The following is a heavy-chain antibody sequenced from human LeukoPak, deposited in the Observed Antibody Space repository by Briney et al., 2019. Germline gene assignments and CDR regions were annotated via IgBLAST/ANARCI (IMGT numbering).Heavy chain of an antibody. CDR3: AKDSLAAAGSPSDY. D-gene: IGHD6-13*01. J-gene: IGHJ4*02. CDR1: GFTFSSYG. CDR2: ISYDGSNK. Sequence: PGRSLRLSCAASGFTFSSYGMHWVRQAPGKGLEWVAVISYDGSNKYYADSVKGRFTISRDNSKNTLYLQMNSLRAEDTAVYYCAKDSLAAAGSPSDYWGQGTLVTVSS. V-gene: IGHV3-30*18.